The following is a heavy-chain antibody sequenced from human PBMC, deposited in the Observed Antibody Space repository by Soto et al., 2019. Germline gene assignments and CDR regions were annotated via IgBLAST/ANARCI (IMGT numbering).Heavy chain of an antibody. CDR1: GGSISSGGYS. V-gene: IGHV4-61*08. D-gene: IGHD6-19*01. J-gene: IGHJ4*02. Sequence: SETLSLTCAVSGGSISSGGYSWSWVRQPPGKGLEWIGYIYYSGSTNYNPSLKSRVTISVDTSKNQFSLKLSSVTAADTAVYYCARSGGAVADFDYWGQGTLVTVSS. CDR2: IYYSGST. CDR3: ARSGGAVADFDY.